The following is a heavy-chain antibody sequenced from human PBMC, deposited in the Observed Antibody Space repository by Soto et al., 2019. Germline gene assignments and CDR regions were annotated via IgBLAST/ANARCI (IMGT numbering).Heavy chain of an antibody. CDR3: ARRRNYYDSSGYLALDY. V-gene: IGHV4-39*01. CDR1: GGSISSSSYY. Sequence: SETLSLTCTVSGGSISSSSYYWGWIRQPPGKGLEWIGSIYYSGSTYYNPSLKSRVTISVDTSKNQFSLKLSSVTAADTAVYYCARRRNYYDSSGYLALDYWGQGTLVTVSS. J-gene: IGHJ4*02. CDR2: IYYSGST. D-gene: IGHD3-22*01.